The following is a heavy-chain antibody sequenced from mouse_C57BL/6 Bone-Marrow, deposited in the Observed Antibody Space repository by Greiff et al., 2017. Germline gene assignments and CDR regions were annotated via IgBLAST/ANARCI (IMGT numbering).Heavy chain of an antibody. CDR2: IYPGDGDT. D-gene: IGHD2-1*01. CDR1: GYAFSSSW. V-gene: IGHV1-82*01. Sequence: QVQLQQSGPELVKPGDSVKISCKASGYAFSSSWMNWVKQRPGKGLEWIGRIYPGDGDTNYNGKFKGKATLTADKSSSTAYMQLSSLTSEDSAVYFCASRLRFAYWGQGTLVTVSA. CDR3: ASRLRFAY. J-gene: IGHJ3*01.